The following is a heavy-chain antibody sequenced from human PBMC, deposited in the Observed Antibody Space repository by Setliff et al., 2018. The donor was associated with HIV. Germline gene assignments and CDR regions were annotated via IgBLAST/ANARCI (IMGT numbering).Heavy chain of an antibody. D-gene: IGHD1-26*01. V-gene: IGHV1-69*10. CDR3: ASYSGRYDFILHY. Sequence: SVKVSCKASGDNFSSYAISWVRQAPGQGLEWMGGIIPVLGLSYYAQNFQGRVTITAYESTSTAYMELSSLRSEDTAVYYCASYSGRYDFILHYWCQGTLVTVSS. CDR1: GDNFSSYA. CDR2: IIPVLGLS. J-gene: IGHJ4*02.